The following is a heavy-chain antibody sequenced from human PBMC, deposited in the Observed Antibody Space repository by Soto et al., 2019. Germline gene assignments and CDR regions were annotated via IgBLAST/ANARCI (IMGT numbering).Heavy chain of an antibody. D-gene: IGHD3-10*01. J-gene: IGHJ4*02. CDR2: TRNKANSYTT. Sequence: GSLRLSCAASGFTFSDYYMDWVRQAPGKGLEWVGRTRNKANSYTTEYAASVTGRFTISRDDSKNSLYLQMNSLKTEDTAVYYCARAAYGSGTYYFDYWGQGTQVTVSS. CDR1: GFTFSDYY. CDR3: ARAAYGSGTYYFDY. V-gene: IGHV3-72*01.